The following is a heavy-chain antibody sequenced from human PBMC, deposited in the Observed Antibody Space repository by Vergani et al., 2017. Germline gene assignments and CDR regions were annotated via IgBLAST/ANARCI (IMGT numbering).Heavy chain of an antibody. V-gene: IGHV3-30*02. CDR1: GFAFRDFG. J-gene: IGHJ4*02. CDR3: AKVWAAWGFDY. CDR2: LSYDETNK. D-gene: IGHD7-27*01. Sequence: QVQLVESGGGVVQPGGSLTLSCAASGFAFRDFGMHWVRQAPGKGLEWLAFLSYDETNKYYADSVKGRFTISRDTSKNTLYLQMSGLRVEDTAIYYCAKVWAAWGFDYWGQGTLVTVSA.